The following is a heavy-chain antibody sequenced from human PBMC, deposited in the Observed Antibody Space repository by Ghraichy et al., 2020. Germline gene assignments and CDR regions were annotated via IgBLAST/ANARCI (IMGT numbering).Heavy chain of an antibody. CDR2: IKQDGSEK. J-gene: IGHJ4*02. D-gene: IGHD2-21*01. CDR1: GFTLSDYW. CDR3: ARSSGWVIDY. Sequence: GESLNISCAASGFTLSDYWMNWVRQAPGKGPEWVAIIKQDGSEKHYVDSVEGRFTISRDNAENSLHLQMNSLRVEDTAVYYCARSSGWVIDYWGQGTLVTVSS. V-gene: IGHV3-7*01.